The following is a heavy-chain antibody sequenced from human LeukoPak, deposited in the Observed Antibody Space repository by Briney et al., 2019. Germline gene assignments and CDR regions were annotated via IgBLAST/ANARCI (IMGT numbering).Heavy chain of an antibody. Sequence: SETLSLTCAVSGGSISSGAYSWSWIRQPPGKGLEWIGEINHSGSTNYNPSLKSRVTISVDTSKNQFSLKLSSVTAADTAVYYCARLVPGGLNWFNPWGQGTLVTVSS. CDR2: INHSGST. CDR1: GGSISSGAYS. D-gene: IGHD3-16*01. CDR3: ARLVPGGLNWFNP. V-gene: IGHV4-30-2*01. J-gene: IGHJ5*02.